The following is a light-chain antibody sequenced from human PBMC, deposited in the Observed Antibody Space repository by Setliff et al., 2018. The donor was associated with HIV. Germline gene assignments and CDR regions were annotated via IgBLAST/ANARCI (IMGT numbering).Light chain of an antibody. CDR1: SSDVGGYNS. CDR3: CSYASSGSLV. V-gene: IGLV2-14*01. Sequence: QSALTQPASVSGSPGQSITLSCTGTSSDVGGYNSVSWYQQHPGKAPKLMIYEVSNRPSGVSNRFSGSKSGNTASLTISGLRTEDEAEYYCCSYASSGSLVFGAGTKVTVL. J-gene: IGLJ1*01. CDR2: EVS.